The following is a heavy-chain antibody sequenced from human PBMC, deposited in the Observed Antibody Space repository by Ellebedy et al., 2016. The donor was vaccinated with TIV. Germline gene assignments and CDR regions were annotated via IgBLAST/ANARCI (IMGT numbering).Heavy chain of an antibody. J-gene: IGHJ6*03. CDR1: GYSFTSYG. V-gene: IGHV1-18*01. CDR3: ARHTSIGYSSTWWDKADYYYMDV. D-gene: IGHD6-6*01. CDR2: ISAYNGNT. Sequence: AASVKVSCKASGYSFTSYGISWVRQAPGQGLEWMGWISAYNGNTKYIEKLQGRVTITTDPSTSTVYMELRSLKSGDTAVYYCARHTSIGYSSTWWDKADYYYMDVWGKGTTVTVSS.